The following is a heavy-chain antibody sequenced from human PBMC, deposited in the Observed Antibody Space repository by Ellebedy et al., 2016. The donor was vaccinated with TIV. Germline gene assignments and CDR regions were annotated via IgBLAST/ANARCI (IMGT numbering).Heavy chain of an antibody. CDR1: GFTFSTYA. CDR3: AKERIVQIPGAGTFDN. Sequence: PGGSLRLSCTASGFTFSTYAMNWVRQAPGKGLEWVSTVSSTGGSTYYAGSVKGRFIISRDTSKNTVYLQMNSLRVEDTAVYYCAKERIVQIPGAGTFDNWGQGILVTVSS. CDR2: VSSTGGST. V-gene: IGHV3-23*01. J-gene: IGHJ4*02. D-gene: IGHD2-2*01.